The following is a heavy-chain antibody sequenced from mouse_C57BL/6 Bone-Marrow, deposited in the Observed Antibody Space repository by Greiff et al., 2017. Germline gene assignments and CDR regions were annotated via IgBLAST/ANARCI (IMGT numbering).Heavy chain of an antibody. D-gene: IGHD2-1*01. J-gene: IGHJ2*01. CDR2: IDPENGDT. V-gene: IGHV14-4*01. CDR1: GFNIKDDY. Sequence: EVQLQQSGAELVRPGASVKLSCTASGFNIKDDYMHWVKQRPEQGLEWIGWIDPENGDTEYASKFQGKATITADTSSNTAYLQRSRLTSEDTAVYYFTTLYYGNSFDYWGQGTTLTVSS. CDR3: TTLYYGNSFDY.